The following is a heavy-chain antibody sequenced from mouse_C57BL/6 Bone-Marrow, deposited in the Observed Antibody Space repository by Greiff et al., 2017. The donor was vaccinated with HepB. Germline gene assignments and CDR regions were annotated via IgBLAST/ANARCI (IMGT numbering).Heavy chain of an antibody. CDR3: ARVGSSYGY. CDR2: IYPGDGDT. V-gene: IGHV1-82*01. D-gene: IGHD1-1*01. J-gene: IGHJ2*01. Sequence: VKLMESGPELVKPGASVKISCKASGYAFSSSWMNWVKQRPGKGLEWIGRIYPGDGDTNYNGKFKGKATLTADKSSSTAYMQLSSLTSEDSAVYFCARVGSSYGYWGQGTTLTVSS. CDR1: GYAFSSSW.